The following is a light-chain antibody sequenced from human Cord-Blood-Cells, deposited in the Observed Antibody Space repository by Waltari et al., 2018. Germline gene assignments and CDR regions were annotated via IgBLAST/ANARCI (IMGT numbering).Light chain of an antibody. CDR1: SSDVGSYNL. CDR3: CSYAGSSTFV. V-gene: IGLV2-23*03. CDR2: EGS. Sequence: QSALTQPASVSGSPGQSITISCTGTSSDVGSYNLVSCYQQHPGKAPKLMIYEGSKRPSGLSNRSSGSKSGNTASLTTSGLQAEDDADYYCCSYAGSSTFVFGGGTKLTVL. J-gene: IGLJ2*01.